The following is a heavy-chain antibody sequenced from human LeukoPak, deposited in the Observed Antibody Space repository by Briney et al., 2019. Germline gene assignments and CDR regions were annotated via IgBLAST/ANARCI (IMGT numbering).Heavy chain of an antibody. CDR1: GGTFSSYA. D-gene: IGHD6-13*01. Sequence: SVKVSCKASGGTFSSYAISWVRQAPGQGLEWMEGIIPIFGTANYAQKFQGRVTITADESTSTAYMELSSLRSEDTAVYYCAREITAYMSSSWYGFFDYWGQGTLVTVSS. J-gene: IGHJ4*02. CDR2: IIPIFGTA. CDR3: AREITAYMSSSWYGFFDY. V-gene: IGHV1-69*13.